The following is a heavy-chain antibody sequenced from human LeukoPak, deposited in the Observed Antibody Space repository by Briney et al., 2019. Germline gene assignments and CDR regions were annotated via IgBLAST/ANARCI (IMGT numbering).Heavy chain of an antibody. Sequence: GESMKISCKGSGYIFTSYWIGWVRQMPGKGLEWMGSIYPGDSDTRYSPSFQGQVTISADKSISTAYLQWSSLKASDTAMYYCARRAYSSSWRKYNWFDPWGQGTLVTVSS. CDR2: IYPGDSDT. CDR3: ARRAYSSSWRKYNWFDP. V-gene: IGHV5-51*01. CDR1: GYIFTSYW. J-gene: IGHJ5*02. D-gene: IGHD6-13*01.